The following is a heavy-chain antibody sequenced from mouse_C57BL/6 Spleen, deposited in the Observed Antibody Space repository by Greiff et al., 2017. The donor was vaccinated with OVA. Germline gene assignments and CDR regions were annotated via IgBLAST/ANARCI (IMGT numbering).Heavy chain of an antibody. CDR1: GFTFSSYA. Sequence: EVQLVESGGGLVKPGGSLKLSCAASGFTFSSYAMSWVRQTPEKRLEWVATISDGGGYTYYPDNVKGRFTISRDNAKNNLYLQMSHLKSEDTAMYYCAREDDYDYFDYWGQGTTLTVSS. CDR2: ISDGGGYT. CDR3: AREDDYDYFDY. J-gene: IGHJ2*01. V-gene: IGHV5-4*01. D-gene: IGHD2-4*01.